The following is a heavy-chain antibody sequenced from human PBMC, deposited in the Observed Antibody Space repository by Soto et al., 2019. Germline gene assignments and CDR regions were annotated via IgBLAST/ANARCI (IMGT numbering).Heavy chain of an antibody. CDR2: IYYSGST. V-gene: IGHV4-31*03. Sequence: SDTLSHTCTVSGGSIISGCHYWSWIRKHPGEGLEWIGYIYYSGSTYYNLSLKSRVTISVDTSKNQFSLKLNSVTAADTAVSYCARGGIATMAAFDYWGRGSVVTVS. J-gene: IGHJ4*02. D-gene: IGHD5-12*01. CDR3: ARGGIATMAAFDY. CDR1: GGSIISGCHY.